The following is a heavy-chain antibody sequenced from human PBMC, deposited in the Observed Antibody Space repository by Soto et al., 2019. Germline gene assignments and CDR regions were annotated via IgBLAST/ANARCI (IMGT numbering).Heavy chain of an antibody. CDR1: GGTFSSYA. J-gene: IGHJ5*02. V-gene: IGHV1-69*12. D-gene: IGHD4-17*01. Sequence: QVQLVQSGAEVKKPGSSVKVSCKASGGTFSSYAISWVRQAPGQGLEWMGGIIPIFGTANYAQKFQGRVTVTADESTSTAYMELSSLRSEDTAVYSCARGNYGDLENWFDPWGQGTLVTVSS. CDR3: ARGNYGDLENWFDP. CDR2: IIPIFGTA.